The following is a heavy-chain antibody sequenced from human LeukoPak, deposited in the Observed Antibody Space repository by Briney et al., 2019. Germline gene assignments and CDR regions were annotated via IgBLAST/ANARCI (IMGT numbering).Heavy chain of an antibody. CDR1: GGSISSSSYY. J-gene: IGHJ4*02. Sequence: SETLSLTCTVSGGSISSSSYYWGWIRQPPGKGLEWIGYIYYSGSTNYNPSLKSRVTISVDTSKNQFSLKLSSVTAADTAVYYCARRVLGYCSGGSCGDPAFDYWGQGTLVTVSS. V-gene: IGHV4-61*05. CDR3: ARRVLGYCSGGSCGDPAFDY. CDR2: IYYSGST. D-gene: IGHD2-15*01.